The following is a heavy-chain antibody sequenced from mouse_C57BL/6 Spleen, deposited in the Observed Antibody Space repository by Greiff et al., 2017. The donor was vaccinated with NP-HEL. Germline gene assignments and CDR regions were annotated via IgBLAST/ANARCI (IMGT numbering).Heavy chain of an antibody. CDR1: GFNIKDDY. Sequence: EVQLVESGAELVRPGASVKLSCTASGFNIKDDYMHWVKQRPEQGLEWIGWIDPENGDTEYASKFQGKATITADTSSNTAYLQLSSLTSEDTAVYYCTTSYGSSDFDYWGQGTTLTVSS. V-gene: IGHV14-4*01. D-gene: IGHD1-1*01. J-gene: IGHJ2*01. CDR2: IDPENGDT. CDR3: TTSYGSSDFDY.